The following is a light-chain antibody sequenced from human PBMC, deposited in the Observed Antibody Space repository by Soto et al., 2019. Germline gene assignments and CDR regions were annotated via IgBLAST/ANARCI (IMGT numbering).Light chain of an antibody. CDR2: GAS. CDR1: QSINNY. V-gene: IGKV1-39*01. Sequence: DIQMTQSPSSLSAAAGDRVTITCRASQSINNYLNWYQHRHGEAPKLLIFGASSLQRGVPSRFSGSGSGTEFTLTISSLQPEDFATYYCQQSYSTPLTFGGGTKVDIK. CDR3: QQSYSTPLT. J-gene: IGKJ4*01.